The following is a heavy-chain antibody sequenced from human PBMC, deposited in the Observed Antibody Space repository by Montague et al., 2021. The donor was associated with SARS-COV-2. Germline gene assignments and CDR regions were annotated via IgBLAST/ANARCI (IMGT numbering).Heavy chain of an antibody. J-gene: IGHJ3*02. V-gene: IGHV6-1*01. Sequence: SAISGDSVSSNTATWNWIRQSPSRGLEWLGRTYYRSKWCHDYAISLKSRITINPDTSKNQFSLQLSSVAPEDTAVFYCARTTTRMLYPENAFDIWGQGTMVTVSS. CDR2: TYYRSKWCH. CDR3: ARTTTRMLYPENAFDI. D-gene: IGHD2-15*01. CDR1: GDSVSSNTAT.